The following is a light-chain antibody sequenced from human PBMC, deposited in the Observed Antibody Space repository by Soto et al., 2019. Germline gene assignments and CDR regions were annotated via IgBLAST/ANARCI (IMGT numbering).Light chain of an antibody. CDR1: QDISNY. CDR3: QQYDNLPA. Sequence: DIQMTQSPSSLSASVRDRVTITCQARQDISNYLNWYQQKPGKAPKLLIYDASNLETGVPSRFSGSGSGTDFTFTISSLQPEDIATYYCQQYDNLPAFGPGTKVDI. V-gene: IGKV1-33*01. J-gene: IGKJ3*01. CDR2: DAS.